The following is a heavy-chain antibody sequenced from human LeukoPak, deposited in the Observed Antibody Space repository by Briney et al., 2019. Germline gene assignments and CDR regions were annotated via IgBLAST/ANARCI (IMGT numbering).Heavy chain of an antibody. CDR2: IRSKAYGGTT. V-gene: IGHV3-49*04. D-gene: IGHD3-3*01. Sequence: GGSLRLSCTASGFTFGDYAMSWVRQAPGKGLEWVGFIRSKAYGGTTEYAASVKGRFTISRDDSKSIAYLQMNSLKTEDTAVYYCTRGPAYYDFWSGYYTRGDFDYWGQGTLVTVSS. J-gene: IGHJ4*02. CDR3: TRGPAYYDFWSGYYTRGDFDY. CDR1: GFTFGDYA.